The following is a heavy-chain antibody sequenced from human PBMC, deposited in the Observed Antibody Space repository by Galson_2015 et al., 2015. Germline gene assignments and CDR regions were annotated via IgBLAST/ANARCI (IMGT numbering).Heavy chain of an antibody. CDR3: AARFGELTYYFDY. CDR2: ISYDGSNK. CDR1: GFTFSSYG. D-gene: IGHD3-10*01. Sequence: SLRLSCAASGFTFSSYGVHWVRQAPGKGLEWVAVISYDGSNKYYADSVKGRFTISRDNSKNTLYLQMNSLRAEDTAVYYCAARFGELTYYFDYWGQGTLVTVSS. J-gene: IGHJ4*02. V-gene: IGHV3-30*03.